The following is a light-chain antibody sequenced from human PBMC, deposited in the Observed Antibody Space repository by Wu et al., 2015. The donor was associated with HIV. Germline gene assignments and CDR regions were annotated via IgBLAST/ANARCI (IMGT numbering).Light chain of an antibody. CDR3: QHRSNWPT. CDR2: SIS. V-gene: IGKV3-11*01. Sequence: VMTQSPATLYVSPGERVSLSCRASQTVSTDFAWYLQKPGQAPRLLIYSISVRAEGVPVRFTGSGSGTEFTLTISSLEPEDFAVYYCQHRSNWPTFGQGTKVEIQ. J-gene: IGKJ1*01. CDR1: QTVSTD.